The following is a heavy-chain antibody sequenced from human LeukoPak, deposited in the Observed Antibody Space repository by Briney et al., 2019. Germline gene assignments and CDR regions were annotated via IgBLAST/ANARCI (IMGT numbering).Heavy chain of an antibody. CDR2: ITGSGDNT. V-gene: IGHV3-23*01. D-gene: IGHD5/OR15-5a*01. CDR3: AKTSVFLDY. Sequence: GGSLRLSCAASGFTFSSYAMSWVRQAPGKGLEWVSLITGSGDNTYYPDSVKGRFTISRDNSKNTLYLQMNSLRAEDTAIYYCAKTSVFLDYWGPGTLVTVSS. CDR1: GFTFSSYA. J-gene: IGHJ4*02.